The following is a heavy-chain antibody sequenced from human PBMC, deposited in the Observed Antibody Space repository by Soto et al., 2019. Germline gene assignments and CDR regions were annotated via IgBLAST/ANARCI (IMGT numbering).Heavy chain of an antibody. CDR1: GYTFSGYA. J-gene: IGHJ6*02. Sequence: QVQLVQSGSEVKKPGASLKVSCKASGYTFSGYAVHWVRRAPGQGLEWMGRINPNTGGTNYAQKFQGGVTVTRDPSISTAYLELSSLKSDDTAVYFCARSRLAKHYYDSNGFYNFYGMDVWGQGTTVTVSS. CDR3: ARSRLAKHYYDSNGFYNFYGMDV. D-gene: IGHD3-22*01. CDR2: INPNTGGT. V-gene: IGHV1-2*06.